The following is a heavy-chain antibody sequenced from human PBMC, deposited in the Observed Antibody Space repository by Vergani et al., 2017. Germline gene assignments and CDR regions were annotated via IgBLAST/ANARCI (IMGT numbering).Heavy chain of an antibody. D-gene: IGHD3-16*02. V-gene: IGHV3-64D*06. J-gene: IGHJ3*02. CDR3: VKSSYDYIWGSYRGGNAFDI. CDR1: GLTFSSYA. CDR2: ISSNGGST. Sequence: EVQLVESGGGLVQPGGSLRLSCSASGLTFSSYAMHWVRQAPGKGLEYVSAISSNGGSTYYADSVKGRFTISRDNSKNTLYLQMSSLRAEDTAVYYCVKSSYDYIWGSYRGGNAFDIWGQGTMVTVSS.